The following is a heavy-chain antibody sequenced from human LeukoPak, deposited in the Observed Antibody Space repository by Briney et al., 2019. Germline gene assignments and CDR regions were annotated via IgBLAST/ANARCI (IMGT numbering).Heavy chain of an antibody. Sequence: ASVKVSCKASGYTFTGYHMHWVRQAPGQGLEWMGWISAYNGNTNYAQKLQGRVTMTTDTSTSTAYMELRSLRSDDTAVYYCARVRGVTRPGDYWGQGTLVTVSS. J-gene: IGHJ4*02. CDR3: ARVRGVTRPGDY. CDR2: ISAYNGNT. D-gene: IGHD3-10*01. V-gene: IGHV1-18*04. CDR1: GYTFTGYH.